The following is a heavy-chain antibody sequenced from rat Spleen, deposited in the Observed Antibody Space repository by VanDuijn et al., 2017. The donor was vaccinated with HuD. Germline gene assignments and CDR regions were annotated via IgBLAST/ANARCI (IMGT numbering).Heavy chain of an antibody. CDR2: ITNTGGST. CDR1: GFTFNNYW. J-gene: IGHJ2*01. CDR3: TKNWDY. Sequence: EVQVLESGGGLVQPGRSLKLSCAASGFTFNNYWMTWIRQAPGKGLEWVASITNTGGSTFYPDSVKGRFTISRDNAKSTLYLQMTSLRSEDTAIYYCTKNWDYWGQGVMVTVSS. V-gene: IGHV5-31*01. D-gene: IGHD3-6*01.